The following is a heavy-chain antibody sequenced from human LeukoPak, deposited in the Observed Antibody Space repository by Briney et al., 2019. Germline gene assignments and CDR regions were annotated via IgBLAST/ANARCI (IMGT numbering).Heavy chain of an antibody. J-gene: IGHJ4*02. Sequence: GGSLRLSCTASGFTFGDYAMSWVRQAPGKGLEWVGFIRSKAYGGTTEYAASVKGRFTISRDDSKSIAYLQMNSLKTEDTAAYYCTRFSITFDYWGQGTLVTVSS. D-gene: IGHD1-14*01. V-gene: IGHV3-49*04. CDR3: TRFSITFDY. CDR1: GFTFGDYA. CDR2: IRSKAYGGTT.